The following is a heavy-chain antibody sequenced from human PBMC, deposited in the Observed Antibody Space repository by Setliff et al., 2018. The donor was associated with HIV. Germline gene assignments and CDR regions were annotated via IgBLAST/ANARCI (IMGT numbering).Heavy chain of an antibody. J-gene: IGHJ6*02. V-gene: IGHV3-33*06. D-gene: IGHD2-2*03. CDR1: GFTFSTYG. Sequence: PGGSLRLSCAASGFTFSTYGMYWVRQAPGKGMEWVAVIWYGGSNKYYADSVQGRFTISRDNSKNTLYLQMNSLRDEDTAIYYCAKAVRYGGYSYFYYGFDVWGQGTTVTVSS. CDR3: AKAVRYGGYSYFYYGFDV. CDR2: IWYGGSNK.